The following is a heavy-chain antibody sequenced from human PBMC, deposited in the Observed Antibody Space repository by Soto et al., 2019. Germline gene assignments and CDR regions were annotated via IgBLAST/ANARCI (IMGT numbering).Heavy chain of an antibody. CDR3: ARYRFTVTTFRDY. CDR1: GFTFSSYA. D-gene: IGHD4-17*01. Sequence: QVQLVESGGGVVQPGRSLRLSCAASGFTFSSYAMHWVRQAPGKGLEWVAVISYDGSNKYYADSVKGRFTISRDNSKNTLYLQMNSLRAEDTAGYYCARYRFTVTTFRDYWGQGTLVTVSS. V-gene: IGHV3-30-3*01. J-gene: IGHJ4*02. CDR2: ISYDGSNK.